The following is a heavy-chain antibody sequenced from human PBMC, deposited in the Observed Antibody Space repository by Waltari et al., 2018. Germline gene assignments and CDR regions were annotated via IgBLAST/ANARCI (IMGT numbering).Heavy chain of an antibody. Sequence: YGLTWVRQAPGKGLEWVSAISRDGGATFYGGAVRGRSTISRDNSKNTVYLEINSLRVDDTAKYYCARWSVSGSYYDSWGQGILVAVSS. CDR2: ISRDGGAT. V-gene: IGHV3-23*01. D-gene: IGHD3-10*01. CDR1: YG. CDR3: ARWSVSGSYYDS. J-gene: IGHJ4*02.